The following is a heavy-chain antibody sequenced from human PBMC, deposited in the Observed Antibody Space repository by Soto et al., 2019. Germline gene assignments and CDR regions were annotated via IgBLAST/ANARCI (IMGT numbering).Heavy chain of an antibody. Sequence: ASVKVSCKASGFTFTSSAMQWVRQARGQRLEWMGWINAGNGNTKYSQKFQDRVTITRDTSASTAYMELSSLRSEDTAVYYCARDLGRATPGFDYWGQGTLVTVSS. CDR1: GFTFTSSA. D-gene: IGHD5-12*01. V-gene: IGHV1-3*01. CDR3: ARDLGRATPGFDY. J-gene: IGHJ4*02. CDR2: INAGNGNT.